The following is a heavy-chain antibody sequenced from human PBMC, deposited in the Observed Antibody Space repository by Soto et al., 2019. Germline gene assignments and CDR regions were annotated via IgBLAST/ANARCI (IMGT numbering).Heavy chain of an antibody. CDR1: GFTFSNYG. D-gene: IGHD3-3*01. Sequence: QVQLVESGGGVVQPGRSLRLSCAASGFTFSNYGMHWFRQAPGKGLEWVAVIWFDESNEYYADSVKGRFTISRDNSKNTLYLQMNSLRAEDTAFYYCASGGVGFHDTTGDYWGQGTLVTVSS. V-gene: IGHV3-33*01. CDR3: ASGGVGFHDTTGDY. J-gene: IGHJ4*02. CDR2: IWFDESNE.